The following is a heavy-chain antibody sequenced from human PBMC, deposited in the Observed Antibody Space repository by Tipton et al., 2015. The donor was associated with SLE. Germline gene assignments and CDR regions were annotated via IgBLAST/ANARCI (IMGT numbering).Heavy chain of an antibody. CDR2: IYYSGST. Sequence: TLSLTCIVSGYSISSGYYWGWIRQPPGKGLEWIGSIYYSGSTYYNPSLNSRVTLSVDTSKNQFSLRLSSVTAADTAVYYCARDRGYYTFDIWGQGTMVTVSS. V-gene: IGHV4-38-2*02. CDR3: ARDRGYYTFDI. J-gene: IGHJ3*02. CDR1: GYSISSGYY. D-gene: IGHD3-3*01.